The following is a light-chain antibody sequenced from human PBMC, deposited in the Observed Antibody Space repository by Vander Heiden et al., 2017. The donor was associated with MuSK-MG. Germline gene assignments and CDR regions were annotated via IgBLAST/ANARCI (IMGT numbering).Light chain of an antibody. CDR1: QGISSH. CDR2: GAS. Sequence: DIKLTQSPSFLSASVGDRVTITCRASQGISSHLAWYQQKPGKAPNLLIYGASTLQSGVPSRFSGSESATEFTLTISSLQPEDFATYYCQQFNSYPFTFGGGTRVDIK. J-gene: IGKJ4*01. CDR3: QQFNSYPFT. V-gene: IGKV1-9*01.